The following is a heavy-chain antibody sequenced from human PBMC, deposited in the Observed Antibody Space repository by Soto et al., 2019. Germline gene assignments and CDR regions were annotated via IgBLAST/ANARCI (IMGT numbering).Heavy chain of an antibody. CDR2: ISSSSSTI. CDR3: GRCGYYVLH. Sequence: EVQLVESGGGLVQPGGSLRLSCAASGFTFSSYSMNWVRQAPGKGLEWVSYISSSSSTIYYADSVKGRFTISRDNAKNLLYLQMNSLRDDDTVVYYWGRCGYYVLHWGQGTPVTVSS. V-gene: IGHV3-48*02. CDR1: GFTFSSYS. D-gene: IGHD3-22*01. J-gene: IGHJ4*02.